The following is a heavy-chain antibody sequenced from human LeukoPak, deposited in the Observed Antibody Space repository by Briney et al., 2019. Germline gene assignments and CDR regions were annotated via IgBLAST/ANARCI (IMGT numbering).Heavy chain of an antibody. Sequence: SETLSLTGTVSGYSISSGHYWGWIRQPPGKGLEWIGSISPSGSTYYNPSLKSRVIISVDTSKKQFSLKLNSVTAADTAVFYCARGTSMIVVASFDYWGQGTLVTVSS. CDR3: ARGTSMIVVASFDY. J-gene: IGHJ4*02. CDR2: ISPSGST. V-gene: IGHV4-38-2*02. CDR1: GYSISSGHY. D-gene: IGHD3-22*01.